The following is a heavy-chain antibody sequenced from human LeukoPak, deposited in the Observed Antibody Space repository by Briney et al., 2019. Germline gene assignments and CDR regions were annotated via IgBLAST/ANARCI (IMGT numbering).Heavy chain of an antibody. V-gene: IGHV3-53*01. J-gene: IGHJ3*02. D-gene: IGHD4-11*01. CDR2: IYSGGST. Sequence: GGSLRLSCAASGFTVSSNYMSWVRQAPGKGLEWVSVIYSGGSTYYADSVKGRFTISRDNSKNTLYLQMNSLRAEDTAVYYCARVLTTVTTWYAFDIWGQGTMVTVSS. CDR3: ARVLTTVTTWYAFDI. CDR1: GFTVSSNY.